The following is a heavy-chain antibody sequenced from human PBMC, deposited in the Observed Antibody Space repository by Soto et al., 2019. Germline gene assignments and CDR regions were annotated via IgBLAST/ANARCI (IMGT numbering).Heavy chain of an antibody. CDR3: ARGPPATVRGVFTA. CDR1: GGAFSGYS. CDR2: IDHGGST. D-gene: IGHD3-10*01. J-gene: IGHJ5*02. V-gene: IGHV4-34*01. Sequence: SETLSLTCAVYGGAFSGYSWTWIRQPPGKGPEWIGEIDHGGSTTYKPSLKSRVTISEDTSKNQFSLKLTSVTAADTAVYYCARGPPATVRGVFTAWGQGTRVTVSA.